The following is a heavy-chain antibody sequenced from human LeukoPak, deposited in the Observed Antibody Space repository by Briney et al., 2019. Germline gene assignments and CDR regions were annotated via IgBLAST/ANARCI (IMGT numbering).Heavy chain of an antibody. V-gene: IGHV3-23*01. J-gene: IGHJ4*02. CDR2: ISGSGGST. CDR1: GFTFSSYA. Sequence: GGSLRLSCAASGFTFSSYAMSWVRQAPGKGLEWVSAISGSGGSTYYADSVKGRFTISRDNSKNTLYLQMNSLRAEDTAVYYCARDGVVGVTGFGSYWGQGTLVTVSS. CDR3: ARDGVVGVTGFGSY. D-gene: IGHD1-26*01.